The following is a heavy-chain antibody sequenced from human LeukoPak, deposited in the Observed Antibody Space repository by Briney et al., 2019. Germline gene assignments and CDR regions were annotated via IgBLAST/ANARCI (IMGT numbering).Heavy chain of an antibody. CDR2: ISYDGSNK. D-gene: IGHD5-18*01. V-gene: IGHV3-30-3*01. CDR3: AKGEIQLWSTVDY. CDR1: GFTFSSYA. J-gene: IGHJ4*02. Sequence: GGSLRLSCAASGFTFSSYAMHWVRQAPGKGLEWVAVISYDGSNKYYADSVKGRFTISRDNSKNTLYLQMNSLRAEDTAVYYCAKGEIQLWSTVDYWGQGTLVTVSS.